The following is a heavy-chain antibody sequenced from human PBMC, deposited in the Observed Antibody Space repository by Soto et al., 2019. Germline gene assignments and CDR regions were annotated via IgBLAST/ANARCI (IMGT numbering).Heavy chain of an antibody. Sequence: PSETLSLTCTVSRGSISSIDYYWGWMRQPPGKGLEWIGSIYYSGNTYYNPSLKSRVTISVDTSKNQFSLKLNSVTAADTAVYYCARPGYYRNKIYHPSSFWGQGTMVTVSS. V-gene: IGHV4-39*01. J-gene: IGHJ4*02. CDR3: ARPGYYRNKIYHPSSF. CDR2: IYYSGNT. D-gene: IGHD3-3*01. CDR1: RGSISSIDYY.